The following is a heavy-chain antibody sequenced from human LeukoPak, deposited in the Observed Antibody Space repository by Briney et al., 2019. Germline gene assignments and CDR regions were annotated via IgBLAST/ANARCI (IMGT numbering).Heavy chain of an antibody. CDR1: GFTFSSTG. Sequence: EGSLRLSCAASGFTFSSTGMNWVRQAPGKGLEWVSYISSATSTIYYADSVKGRFTISRDNAKNSLYLQMSSLRAEDTAVYYCARDVTYYGGDWFDPWGQGTLVTVSS. CDR3: ARDVTYYGGDWFDP. CDR2: ISSATSTI. V-gene: IGHV3-48*04. D-gene: IGHD4-23*01. J-gene: IGHJ5*02.